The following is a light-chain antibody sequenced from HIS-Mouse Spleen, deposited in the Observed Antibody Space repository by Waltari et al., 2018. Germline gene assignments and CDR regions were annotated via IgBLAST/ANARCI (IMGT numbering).Light chain of an antibody. CDR2: EDS. CDR3: YSTDSSGNHRV. J-gene: IGLJ2*01. Sequence: SYELTQPPSVSVSPGQTARITCXGXALPKKXAYWYQQKSGQAPVLVIYEDSKRPSGXXERFSGSSSGEXATLTISXXQVXXXADYYCYSTDSSGNHRVFGGGTKLT. CDR1: ALPKKX. V-gene: IGLV3-10*01.